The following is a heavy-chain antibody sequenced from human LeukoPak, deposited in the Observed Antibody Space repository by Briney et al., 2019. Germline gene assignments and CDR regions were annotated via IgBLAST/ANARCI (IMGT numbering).Heavy chain of an antibody. V-gene: IGHV3-21*01. D-gene: IGHD3-10*01. CDR1: GFTFSTYS. Sequence: GGSLRLSCAASGFTFSTYSMNWVRQAPGKGLEWVSSICGSSAYIYYADSVKGRFTISRDNAKNSLFLQMNNLRAEDTAVYYCSPYGSWSTFGWGQGTLVTVSS. J-gene: IGHJ4*02. CDR2: ICGSSAYI. CDR3: SPYGSWSTFG.